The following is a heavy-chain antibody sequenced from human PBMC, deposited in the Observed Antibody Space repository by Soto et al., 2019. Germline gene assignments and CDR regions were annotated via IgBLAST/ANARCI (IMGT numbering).Heavy chain of an antibody. Sequence: QVQLVQSGAEVKKPGASVKVSCKAPRYIFTAYFMHWVRQAPGQGLEWMGWINPNNGATHYGLSFQGRVTMTMETSISTAYMELSSLRSDDTAVYYCASNDPGARFDPWGQGTLVIVSS. CDR1: RYIFTAYF. D-gene: IGHD1-1*01. CDR3: ASNDPGARFDP. V-gene: IGHV1-2*02. CDR2: INPNNGAT. J-gene: IGHJ5*02.